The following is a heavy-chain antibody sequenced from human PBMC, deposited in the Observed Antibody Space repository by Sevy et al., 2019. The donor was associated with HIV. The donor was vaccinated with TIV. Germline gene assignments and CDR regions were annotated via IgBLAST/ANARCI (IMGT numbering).Heavy chain of an antibody. CDR3: ARGYYDYVWGSYRRDTNWFDP. V-gene: IGHV4-34*01. CDR1: GGSFSGYY. CDR2: INHSGST. Sequence: SETLSLTCAVYGGSFSGYYWSWIRQPPGKGLEWIGEINHSGSTNYNPPLKSRVTISVDTSKNQFSLKLSSVTAADTAVYYCARGYYDYVWGSYRRDTNWFDPWGQGTLVTVSS. J-gene: IGHJ5*02. D-gene: IGHD3-16*02.